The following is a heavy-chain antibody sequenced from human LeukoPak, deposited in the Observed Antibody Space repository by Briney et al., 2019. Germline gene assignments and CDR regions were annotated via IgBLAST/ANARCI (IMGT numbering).Heavy chain of an antibody. CDR2: IRSKAYRGTT. V-gene: IGHV3-49*04. J-gene: IGHJ6*02. D-gene: IGHD1-1*01. Sequence: GRSLRLSCTGSGFTFGDHAMSWVRQAPGKGLEWVGVIRSKAYRGTTEYAASVKGRFTISRDDSASTAYLQMNSLKTEDTAVYYCARGPIQLWIHNAMDVWGQGTAVTVSS. CDR1: GFTFGDHA. CDR3: ARGPIQLWIHNAMDV.